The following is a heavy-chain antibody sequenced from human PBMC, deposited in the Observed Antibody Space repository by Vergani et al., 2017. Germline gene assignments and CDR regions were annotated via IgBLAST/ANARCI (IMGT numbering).Heavy chain of an antibody. CDR2: ISSSSSYI. V-gene: IGHV3-21*01. Sequence: EVQLVESGGGLVKPGGSLRLSCAASGFTFSSYSMNWVRQAPGKGLEWASSISSSSSYIYYADSVKGRFTISRDNAKNSLYLQMNSLRAEDTAVYYCTTDGVRVSQLFDYWGQGTLVTVSS. D-gene: IGHD1-1*01. CDR3: TTDGVRVSQLFDY. J-gene: IGHJ4*02. CDR1: GFTFSSYS.